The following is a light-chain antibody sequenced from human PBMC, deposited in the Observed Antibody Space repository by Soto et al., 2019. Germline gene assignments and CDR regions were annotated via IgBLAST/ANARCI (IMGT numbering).Light chain of an antibody. CDR2: AAS. CDR1: QSISDF. Sequence: DIQMTQSPSSLSASVGDRVTITCRASQSISDFVTWFQQRPGKAPKLLVYAASSLQSGVPSRFSGRGSGTDFLLTISSLQPEDFATYYCQQTYNFPWTFGQGTKVDIK. J-gene: IGKJ1*01. V-gene: IGKV1-39*01. CDR3: QQTYNFPWT.